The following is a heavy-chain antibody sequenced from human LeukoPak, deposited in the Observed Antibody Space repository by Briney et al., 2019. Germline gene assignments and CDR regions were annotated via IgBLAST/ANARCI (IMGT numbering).Heavy chain of an antibody. CDR2: IWYDGSNK. D-gene: IGHD2-2*01. V-gene: IGHV3-33*06. CDR1: GFTFSSYG. J-gene: IGHJ4*02. Sequence: PGGSLRLSCAASGFTFSSYGMHWVRQAPGKGLEWVAVIWYDGSNKYYADSVKGRFTISRDNSKNTLYLQMNSLRAEDTAVYYCAKDRGIVVVPAEIDYWGQGTLVTVSS. CDR3: AKDRGIVVVPAEIDY.